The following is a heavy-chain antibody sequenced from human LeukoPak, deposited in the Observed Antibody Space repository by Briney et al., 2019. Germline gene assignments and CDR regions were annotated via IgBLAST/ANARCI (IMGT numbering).Heavy chain of an antibody. D-gene: IGHD5-12*01. CDR3: ARMFRYDHGDDHFSG. CDR1: GYTFTGYY. Sequence: ASVKVSCKASGYTFTGYYMHCVRQAPGQGLEWMGWINPNSGGTNYAQKFQGRVTMTRDTSISTAYMELSRLRSDDTAVYYCARMFRYDHGDDHFSGWGQGTLVTVFS. V-gene: IGHV1-2*02. CDR2: INPNSGGT. J-gene: IGHJ4*02.